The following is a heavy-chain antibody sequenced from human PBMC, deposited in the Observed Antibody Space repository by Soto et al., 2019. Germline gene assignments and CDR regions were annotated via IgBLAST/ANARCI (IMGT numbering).Heavy chain of an antibody. CDR1: GDSVSSNSAA. CDR2: TYYRSKWYN. D-gene: IGHD2-2*01. V-gene: IGHV6-1*01. J-gene: IGHJ6*03. Sequence: SQTLSLTCAISGDSVSSNSAAWNWIRQSPSRGLEWLGRTYYRSKWYNDYAVSVKSRITINPDTSKNQFSLQLNSVTPEDTAVYYCARAVGSSTSCYVCYYYYMDVWGKGTTVTVSS. CDR3: ARAVGSSTSCYVCYYYYMDV.